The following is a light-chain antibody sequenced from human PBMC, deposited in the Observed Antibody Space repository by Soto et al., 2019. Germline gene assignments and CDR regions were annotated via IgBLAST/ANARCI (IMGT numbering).Light chain of an antibody. CDR3: SSSTSSNTFV. Sequence: QSVLTQPRSVSGSPGQSVTISCTGTSSDVGGYNYVSWYQHHPGKAPKLMIYDVSKRPSGVPDRFSGSKSGNTASLTISGLQAEDEADYYCSSSTSSNTFVFGTGTKVTVL. CDR1: SSDVGGYNY. CDR2: DVS. V-gene: IGLV2-11*01. J-gene: IGLJ1*01.